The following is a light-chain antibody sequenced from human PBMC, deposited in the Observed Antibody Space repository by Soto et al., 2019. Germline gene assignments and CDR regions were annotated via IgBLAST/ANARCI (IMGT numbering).Light chain of an antibody. J-gene: IGKJ4*01. CDR2: EVS. V-gene: IGKV2D-29*01. CDR1: QSLLDSDGKTF. CDR3: MQSLQRPLT. Sequence: DIVMPQTPLSLSVTPGQPASISCKSSQSLLDSDGKTFLYWYVHKPGHPPQLLIYEVSNRFAGVPDRCSGSGSETDFTLEISRVEADDVAMYYCMQSLQRPLTFGGGTRVDIK.